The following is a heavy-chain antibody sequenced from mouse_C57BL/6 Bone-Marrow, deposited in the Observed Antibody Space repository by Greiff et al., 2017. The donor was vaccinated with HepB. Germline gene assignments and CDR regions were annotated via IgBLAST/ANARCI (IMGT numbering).Heavy chain of an antibody. CDR3: ARRGGGTYFDY. Sequence: VQLQESGAELARPGASVKMSCKASGYTFTSYTMHWVKQRPGQGLEWIGYINPSSGYTKYNQKFKDKATLTADKSSSTAYMQLRSMTSEDSAVYYCARRGGGTYFDYWGQGTTLTVSS. V-gene: IGHV1-4*01. CDR1: GYTFTSYT. D-gene: IGHD3-3*01. J-gene: IGHJ2*01. CDR2: INPSSGYT.